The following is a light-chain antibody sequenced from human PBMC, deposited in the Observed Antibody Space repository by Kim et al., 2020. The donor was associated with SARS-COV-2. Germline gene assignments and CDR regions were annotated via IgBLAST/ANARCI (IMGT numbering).Light chain of an antibody. CDR3: LQYNSYPRT. V-gene: IGKV1-17*03. Sequence: AYVGDSVTITCRASQGISNYLDWYQQKPGKGPKRLMYDASNLQRGVPSRFSGSGSGTEFTITISSLQPEDFATYYCLQYNSYPRTFGQGTKVDIK. J-gene: IGKJ1*01. CDR1: QGISNY. CDR2: DAS.